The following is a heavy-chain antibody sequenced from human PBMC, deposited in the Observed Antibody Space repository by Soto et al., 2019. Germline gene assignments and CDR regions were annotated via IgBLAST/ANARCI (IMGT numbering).Heavy chain of an antibody. V-gene: IGHV1-2*02. CDR1: GYTFTGYY. CDR3: AREWGYCTNGVCYGFDY. J-gene: IGHJ4*02. Sequence: ASVKVSCKASGYTFTGYYMHWVRQAPGQGLEWMGWINPNSGGTNYAQKFQGRVTMTRDTSISTAYMELSRLRSDDTAVYYCAREWGYCTNGVCYGFDYWGQGTLVTVSS. CDR2: INPNSGGT. D-gene: IGHD2-8*01.